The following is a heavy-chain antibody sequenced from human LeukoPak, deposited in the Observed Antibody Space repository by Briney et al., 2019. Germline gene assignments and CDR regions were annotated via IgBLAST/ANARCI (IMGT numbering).Heavy chain of an antibody. CDR3: ARAPSPAWQQWLVLSHAWGAFDI. CDR2: IYYSGST. CDR1: GGSISSGDYY. J-gene: IGHJ3*02. Sequence: PSETLSLTCTVSGGSISSGDYYWSWIRQHPGKGLEWIGYIYYSGSTYYNPSLKSRVTISVDTSKNQFSLKLSSVTAADTAVYYCARAPSPAWQQWLVLSHAWGAFDIWGQGTMVTVSS. V-gene: IGHV4-31*03. D-gene: IGHD6-19*01.